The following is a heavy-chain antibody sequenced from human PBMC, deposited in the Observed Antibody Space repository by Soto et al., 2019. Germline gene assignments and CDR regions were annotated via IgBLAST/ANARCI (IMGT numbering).Heavy chain of an antibody. J-gene: IGHJ3*02. D-gene: IGHD3-3*01. Sequence: QLHLVHSGAVVKKPGASVTVSCSASGYPVTAYYMHWVRQAPGRGLEWMGGINPATGAAKYTKTFQGRVTMTRDTSTSTVFMELSGLTSEDTAGFYGARGGGVGVAGSAAFDMWGQGTLVTVSS. CDR1: GYPVTAYY. V-gene: IGHV1-2*02. CDR3: ARGGGVGVAGSAAFDM. CDR2: INPATGAA.